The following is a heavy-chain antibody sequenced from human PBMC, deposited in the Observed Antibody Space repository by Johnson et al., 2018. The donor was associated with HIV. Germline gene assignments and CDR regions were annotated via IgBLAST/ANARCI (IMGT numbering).Heavy chain of an antibody. Sequence: QVQLVESGGGVVQPGRSLRLSCAASGFIFSSYGMHWVRQAPGKGLEWVAVISYDGSDKDHADSVKGRFTISRENAKNSLYLKMNSLRAGDTAVYYCAIGRGEFPRHAFDIWGQGTMVTVSS. CDR2: ISYDGSDK. CDR1: GFIFSSYG. V-gene: IGHV3-30*03. CDR3: AIGRGEFPRHAFDI. J-gene: IGHJ3*02. D-gene: IGHD3-10*01.